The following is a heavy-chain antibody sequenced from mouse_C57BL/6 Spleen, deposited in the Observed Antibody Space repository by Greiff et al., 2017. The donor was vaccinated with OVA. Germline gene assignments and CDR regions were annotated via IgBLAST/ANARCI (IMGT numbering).Heavy chain of an antibody. Sequence: VQLQQPGAELVMPGASVKLSCTASGYTFSRYWMHWVKQRPGQGLEWVGEIDLSDSYTHSTQKFKGKSTLNVDKSSSTAYMQRISLTSEDSAVYYCARGIYYYGSPYAMDYWGQGTSVTVAS. D-gene: IGHD1-1*01. CDR2: IDLSDSYT. J-gene: IGHJ4*01. CDR1: GYTFSRYW. V-gene: IGHV1-69*01. CDR3: ARGIYYYGSPYAMDY.